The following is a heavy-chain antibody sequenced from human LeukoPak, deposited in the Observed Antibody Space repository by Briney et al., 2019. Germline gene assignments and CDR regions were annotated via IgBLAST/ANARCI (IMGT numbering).Heavy chain of an antibody. D-gene: IGHD1-26*01. Sequence: KSSETLSLTCAVDGGSFSGYYWSWIRQHPGKGLEWIGEINHSGSTNYNPSLKSRVTISVDTSKNQFSLKLSSVTAADTAVYYCARRVGVGQSHFDYWGQGTLVTVSS. CDR2: INHSGST. CDR1: GGSFSGYY. V-gene: IGHV4-34*01. J-gene: IGHJ4*02. CDR3: ARRVGVGQSHFDY.